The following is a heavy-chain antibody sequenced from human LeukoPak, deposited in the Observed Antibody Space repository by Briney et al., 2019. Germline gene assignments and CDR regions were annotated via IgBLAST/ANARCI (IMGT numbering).Heavy chain of an antibody. V-gene: IGHV4-59*01. J-gene: IGHJ4*02. CDR1: GDSISSYY. Sequence: SETLSLTCTVSGDSISSYYWSWIRQPPGKGLEWIGYIYYSGSTNYNPSLKSRVTISVDTSKSQFSLKLSSVTAADTAVYYCARDSDGGSLGYWGQGTLVTVSS. D-gene: IGHD3-16*01. CDR3: ARDSDGGSLGY. CDR2: IYYSGST.